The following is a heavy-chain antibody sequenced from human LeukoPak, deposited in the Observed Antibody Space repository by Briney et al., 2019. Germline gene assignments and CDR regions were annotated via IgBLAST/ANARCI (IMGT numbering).Heavy chain of an antibody. CDR3: ARDQYDSSGWYFSYYFDY. CDR2: IWYDGSNK. J-gene: IGHJ4*02. Sequence: GGSLRLSCAASGFTFSSYGMHWVRQAPGKGLEWVAVIWYDGSNKYYADSVKGRFTISRDNSKNTLYLQMNSLRAEDTAVYYCARDQYDSSGWYFSYYFDYWGREPWSPSPQ. CDR1: GFTFSSYG. V-gene: IGHV3-33*01. D-gene: IGHD6-19*01.